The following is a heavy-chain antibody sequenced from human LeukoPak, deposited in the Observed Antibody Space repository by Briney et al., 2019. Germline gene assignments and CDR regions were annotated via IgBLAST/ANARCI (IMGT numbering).Heavy chain of an antibody. CDR3: ATALCFDSRGPYRYFAL. J-gene: IGHJ2*01. Sequence: GWSLRLSCAASGFTFTTYSMIWVRQAPGKGLGWVSVISGCLGSTYYADSVKGRFTISRDNSKNTLYLEVNSLRAEDTAVYYCATALCFDSRGPYRYFALWGRGTLVTVSS. CDR1: GFTFTTYS. CDR2: ISGCLGST. V-gene: IGHV3-23*01. D-gene: IGHD3-22*01.